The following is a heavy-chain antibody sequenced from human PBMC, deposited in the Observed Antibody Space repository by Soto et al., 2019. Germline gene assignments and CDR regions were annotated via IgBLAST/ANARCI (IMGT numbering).Heavy chain of an antibody. J-gene: IGHJ4*02. CDR3: AKDPTEDSYSSGWVDY. V-gene: IGHV3-23*01. Sequence: LRLSCAASGFTFSSYAMSWVRQAPGKGLEWVSAISGSGGSTYYADSVKGRFTISRDNSKNTLYLQMNSLRAEDTAVYYCAKDPTEDSYSSGWVDYWGQGTLVTVSS. CDR2: ISGSGGST. CDR1: GFTFSSYA. D-gene: IGHD6-19*01.